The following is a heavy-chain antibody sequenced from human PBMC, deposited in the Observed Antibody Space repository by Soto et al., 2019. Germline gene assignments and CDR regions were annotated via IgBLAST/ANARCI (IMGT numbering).Heavy chain of an antibody. CDR3: ARGSHYDILTGYYNLDY. D-gene: IGHD3-9*01. CDR2: IVPIFGTA. Sequence: SVKVSCKASGGTFSSYAISWVRQAPGQGLEWMGGIVPIFGTANYAQKFQGRVTITADESTSTAYMELSSLRSEDTAVYYCARGSHYDILTGYYNLDYWGQGTLVTVSS. J-gene: IGHJ4*02. V-gene: IGHV1-69*13. CDR1: GGTFSSYA.